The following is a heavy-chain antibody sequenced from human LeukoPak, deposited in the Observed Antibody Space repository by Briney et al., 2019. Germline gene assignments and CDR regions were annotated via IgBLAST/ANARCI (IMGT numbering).Heavy chain of an antibody. D-gene: IGHD6-13*01. J-gene: IGHJ4*02. V-gene: IGHV3-30*07. CDR3: AKEQYSSSSFPGY. CDR1: GFTFRDYA. CDR2: ISYDGTTE. Sequence: LPGGSLRLSCAASGFTFRDYAFHWVRQAPGKGLEWVAVISYDGTTEYYADSVKGRVTISRDNSDNTLYLQMNSLRAEDTAVYYCAKEQYSSSSFPGYWGQGTLVTVSS.